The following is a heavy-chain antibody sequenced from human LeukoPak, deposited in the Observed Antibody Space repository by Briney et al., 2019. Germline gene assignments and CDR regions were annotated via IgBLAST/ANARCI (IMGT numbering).Heavy chain of an antibody. CDR1: GYTFTGYY. Sequence: ASVKVSCKASGYTFTGYYMHWVRQAPGQGLEWMGWINPNSGGTNYAQKFQGRVTMTRDTSTSTAYMELSRLRSDDTAVYYCARDSSYSSGWYPPDAFDIWGQGTMVTVSS. CDR2: INPNSGGT. CDR3: ARDSSYSSGWYPPDAFDI. V-gene: IGHV1-2*02. J-gene: IGHJ3*02. D-gene: IGHD6-19*01.